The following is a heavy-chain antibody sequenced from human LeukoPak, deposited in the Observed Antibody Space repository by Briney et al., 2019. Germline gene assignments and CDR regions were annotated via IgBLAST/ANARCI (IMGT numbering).Heavy chain of an antibody. Sequence: ASVKVSCKASGYNFILHGISWVRQAPGQGLEWMGWISTYNGNTNYAQKLQGRVTMTTDTSTSTAYMELRSLRSDGTAVYYCVRDEDYGIYVNFDFWGQGALVTVSS. CDR2: ISTYNGNT. V-gene: IGHV1-18*01. CDR3: VRDEDYGIYVNFDF. J-gene: IGHJ4*02. D-gene: IGHD4-17*01. CDR1: GYNFILHG.